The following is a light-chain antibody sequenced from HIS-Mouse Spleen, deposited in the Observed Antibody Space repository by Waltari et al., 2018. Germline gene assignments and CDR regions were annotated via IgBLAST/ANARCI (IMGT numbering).Light chain of an antibody. Sequence: QSALTQPASVSGSPGQSITISCTGTSSDVGGYNYVSWYQQHPGKAPKPMIYDVSNRASGVANRFSGSKSGNTASLTISGLQAEDEADYYCSSYTSSSPLFGGGTKLTVL. V-gene: IGLV2-14*03. CDR1: SSDVGGYNY. CDR2: DVS. CDR3: SSYTSSSPL. J-gene: IGLJ2*01.